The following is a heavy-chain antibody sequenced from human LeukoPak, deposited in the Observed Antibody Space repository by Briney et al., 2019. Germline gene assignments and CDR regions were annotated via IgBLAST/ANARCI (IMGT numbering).Heavy chain of an antibody. V-gene: IGHV4-61*02. CDR1: GGSISSGSYY. Sequence: PSETLSLTCTVSGGSISSGSYYWSWIRQPAGKGLEWIGRIYTSGSTNYNPSLKSRVTISVDTSKNQFSLKLNSVIATDTAVYYCASGVGIAAAGTGDWGQGTLVTVSS. J-gene: IGHJ4*02. D-gene: IGHD6-13*01. CDR2: IYTSGST. CDR3: ASGVGIAAAGTGD.